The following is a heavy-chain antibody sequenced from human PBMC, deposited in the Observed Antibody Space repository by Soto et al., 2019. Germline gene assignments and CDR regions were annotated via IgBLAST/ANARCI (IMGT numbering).Heavy chain of an antibody. V-gene: IGHV4-38-2*01. D-gene: IGHD3-16*01. CDR2: IYHSGST. J-gene: IGHJ4*02. Sequence: SETLSLTCAVSGYSISSGYYLGWIGQPPWKGLGWIGSIYHSGSTYYNPSLKSRVTISVDTSKNQFSLKLSSVTAADTAVYYCARVADYVWGSYGPFFDYWGQGTLVTVSS. CDR3: ARVADYVWGSYGPFFDY. CDR1: GYSISSGYY.